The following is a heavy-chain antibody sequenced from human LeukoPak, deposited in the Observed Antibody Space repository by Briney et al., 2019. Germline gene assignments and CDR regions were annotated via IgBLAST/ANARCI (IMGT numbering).Heavy chain of an antibody. CDR1: GFTFSSYE. CDR3: ARVSRRNYGYY. CDR2: ISSSGSTI. D-gene: IGHD4-11*01. J-gene: IGHJ4*02. Sequence: GGSLRLSCAASGFTFSSYEMNWVRQAPGKGLEWVSYISSSGSTIYYADSVKGRFTISRDNAKNSQYLQMNSLRAEDTAVYYCARVSRRNYGYYWGQGTLVTVSS. V-gene: IGHV3-48*03.